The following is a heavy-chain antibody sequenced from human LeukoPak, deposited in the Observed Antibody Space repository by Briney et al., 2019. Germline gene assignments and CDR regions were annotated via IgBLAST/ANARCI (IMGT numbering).Heavy chain of an antibody. CDR1: GFTVSTNY. J-gene: IGHJ4*02. V-gene: IGHV3-53*01. Sequence: PGGSLRLSCAASGFTVSTNYMSWVRQAPGRGLKWVSVIYSGGGSTFYADSVKGRFTISRDNSKNTLYLQMNSLRAEDTAVYYCTRRCFDSSGSCDYFDYWGQGTLVTVSS. CDR3: TRRCFDSSGSCDYFDY. CDR2: IYSGGGST. D-gene: IGHD3-22*01.